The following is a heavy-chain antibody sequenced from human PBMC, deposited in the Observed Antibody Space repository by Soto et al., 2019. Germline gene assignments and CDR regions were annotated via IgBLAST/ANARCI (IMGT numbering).Heavy chain of an antibody. J-gene: IGHJ4*02. V-gene: IGHV1-69*04. CDR1: GGTFSSYT. Sequence: ASVKVSCKASGGTFSSYTISWVRQAPGQGLEWMGRIIPILGIANYAQKFQGRVTITADKSTSTAYMELSSLRSEDTAVYYCARERYGDTYYDIFPLDYWGQGTLVTVSS. CDR2: IIPILGIA. CDR3: ARERYGDTYYDIFPLDY. D-gene: IGHD3-9*01.